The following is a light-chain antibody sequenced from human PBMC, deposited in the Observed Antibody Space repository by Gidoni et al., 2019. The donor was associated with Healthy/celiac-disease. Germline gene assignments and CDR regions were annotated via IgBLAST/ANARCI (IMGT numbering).Light chain of an antibody. Sequence: QSALTQPASVSGSPGQSITISCTGTSSDVGGYHYVSWYQQHPGKAPKLMIYEVSNRPSGVSNRFSGSKSGTTGSLTISGLQAEDEADYYCSSYTSSSTHVVFGGGTTLTVL. CDR3: SSYTSSSTHVV. V-gene: IGLV2-14*01. J-gene: IGLJ2*01. CDR1: SSDVGGYHY. CDR2: EVS.